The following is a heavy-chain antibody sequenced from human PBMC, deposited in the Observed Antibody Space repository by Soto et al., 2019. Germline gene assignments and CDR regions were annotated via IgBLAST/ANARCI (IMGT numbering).Heavy chain of an antibody. J-gene: IGHJ3*02. CDR1: GFTFSDYY. CDR2: ISSRGSTI. CDR3: ARDVAAAGSDAFDI. V-gene: IGHV3-11*01. Sequence: GGSLRLSCVASGFTFSDYYMSWIRQAPGKGLEWVSYISSRGSTIYYADSVKGRFTISRDNAKNSLYLQMNSLRAEDTAVYYCARDVAAAGSDAFDIWGQGTMVTVSS. D-gene: IGHD6-13*01.